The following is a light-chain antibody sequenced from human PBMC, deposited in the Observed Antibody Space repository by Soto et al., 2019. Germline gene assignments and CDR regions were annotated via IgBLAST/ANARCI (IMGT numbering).Light chain of an antibody. CDR3: QEYKTGPGYN. CDR1: QSFGRW. Sequence: DLQMTQSPSTLSASVGDGVTITCRASQSFGRWLAWYQQKPGKAPELLIYKTSTLERGVPSRFSGSGSGTEFTLTISSLQPDDFATYYCQEYKTGPGYNFGQGTRLEIK. J-gene: IGKJ2*01. V-gene: IGKV1-5*03. CDR2: KTS.